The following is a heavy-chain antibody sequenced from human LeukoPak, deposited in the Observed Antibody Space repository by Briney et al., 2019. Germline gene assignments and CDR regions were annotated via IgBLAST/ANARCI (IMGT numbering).Heavy chain of an antibody. CDR1: GFSFTTSG. D-gene: IGHD7-27*01. J-gene: IGHJ4*02. V-gene: IGHV3-30*02. CDR2: IQFDGGIG. Sequence: GGSLRLSCAASGFSFTTSGMHWIRQAPGKGLESVAFIQFDGGIGYYADSVRGRFTISRDNSKNTVHLQMNSLRVEDTAIYYCVRDGAHWDLDYWGQGTLVTVSS. CDR3: VRDGAHWDLDY.